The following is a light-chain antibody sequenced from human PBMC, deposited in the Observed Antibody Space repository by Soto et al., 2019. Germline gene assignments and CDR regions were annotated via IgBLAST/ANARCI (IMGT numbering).Light chain of an antibody. CDR3: CSYAGGGVV. V-gene: IGLV2-11*01. CDR2: DVN. Sequence: QSALTQPRSVSGSPGQSVTISCTGTSSDVGRYKYVSWYQQRPGKAPKLMLYDVNNRPSRVPDRFSGSKSGNTASLTISGLQAEEEADYYGCSYAGGGVVFGGGTKLTVL. CDR1: SSDVGRYKY. J-gene: IGLJ2*01.